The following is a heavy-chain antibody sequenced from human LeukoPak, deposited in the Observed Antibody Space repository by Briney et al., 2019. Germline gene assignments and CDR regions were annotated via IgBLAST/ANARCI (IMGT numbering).Heavy chain of an antibody. Sequence: SGGSLRLSCAASGFTFSSYGMHWVRQAPGKGLEWVAFIRYDGSNKYYADSVKGRFTISRDNSKNTLYLQMNSLRAEDTAVYYCARGTLGAYCGGDCPDYWGQGTLVTVSS. V-gene: IGHV3-30*02. CDR2: IRYDGSNK. D-gene: IGHD2-21*02. CDR1: GFTFSSYG. CDR3: ARGTLGAYCGGDCPDY. J-gene: IGHJ4*02.